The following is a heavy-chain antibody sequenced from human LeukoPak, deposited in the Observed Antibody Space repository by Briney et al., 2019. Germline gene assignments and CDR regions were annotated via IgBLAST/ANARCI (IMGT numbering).Heavy chain of an antibody. CDR1: GYTFTGYY. J-gene: IGHJ6*03. D-gene: IGHD3-22*01. V-gene: IGHV1-2*02. Sequence: ASVKVSCKASGYTFTGYYMHWVRQAPGQGLEWMGWINPNSGGTNYAQKFQGRVTMTRDTSISTAYMELSRLRSDDTAVYYCARAYDSGYYYYMDVWGQGTLVTVSS. CDR3: ARAYDSGYYYYMDV. CDR2: INPNSGGT.